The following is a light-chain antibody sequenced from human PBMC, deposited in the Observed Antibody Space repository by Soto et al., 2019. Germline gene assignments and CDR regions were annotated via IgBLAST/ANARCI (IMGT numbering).Light chain of an antibody. CDR1: QSVDSTS. V-gene: IGKV3-20*01. CDR2: GAS. Sequence: EIVLTQSPGTLSLSPGERATLSCRASQSVDSTSLAWYQQIPGQAPRLVIYGASTRATGIPDRFSGSGSGTDFTLTIGRLESEDSAVYYCQQRKTFGQGTKVELK. J-gene: IGKJ1*01. CDR3: QQRKT.